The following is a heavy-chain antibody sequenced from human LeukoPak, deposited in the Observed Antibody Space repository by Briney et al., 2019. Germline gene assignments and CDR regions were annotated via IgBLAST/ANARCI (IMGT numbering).Heavy chain of an antibody. CDR1: GFTVSNNY. J-gene: IGHJ4*02. CDR2: IKPDGSGK. D-gene: IGHD1-26*01. CDR3: ARDSGSY. V-gene: IGHV3-7*04. Sequence: GGSLRLSCAASGFTVSNNYMSWVRQAPGKGLEWAATIKPDGSGKYYVDSVKGRFTISRDNTKNSLDLQMNSLRVEDTAVYYCARDSGSYWGQGTLVTVSS.